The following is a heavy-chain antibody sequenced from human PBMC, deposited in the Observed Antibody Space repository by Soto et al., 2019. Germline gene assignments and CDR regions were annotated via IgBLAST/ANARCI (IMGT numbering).Heavy chain of an antibody. D-gene: IGHD5-18*01. V-gene: IGHV3-30-3*01. CDR2: ISYDGSNK. CDR3: ARGDGYIYGNTFDS. CDR1: GFTFNNYA. J-gene: IGHJ4*02. Sequence: LRLSCAASGFTFNNYAMHWVRQAPGKGLEWVAFISYDGSNKYYADSVTGRFTISRDNSRNTLYLQMNSLRAEDTAVYYCARGDGYIYGNTFDSWGQGTLVTVSS.